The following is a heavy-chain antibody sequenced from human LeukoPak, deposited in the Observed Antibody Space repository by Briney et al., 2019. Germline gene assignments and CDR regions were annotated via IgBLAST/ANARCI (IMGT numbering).Heavy chain of an antibody. CDR2: VYYSGST. J-gene: IGHJ4*02. D-gene: IGHD3-22*01. Sequence: SETLSLTCTVSGGSFSSTTYYWGWIRQPPGKGLEWIGSVYYSGSTYYNQSLKSRVTISVDTSENQFSLKLTSVTAADTAVYYCARQYYDSSGYYPWYFDYWGQGTLVTVSS. CDR3: ARQYYDSSGYYPWYFDY. V-gene: IGHV4-39*01. CDR1: GGSFSSTTYY.